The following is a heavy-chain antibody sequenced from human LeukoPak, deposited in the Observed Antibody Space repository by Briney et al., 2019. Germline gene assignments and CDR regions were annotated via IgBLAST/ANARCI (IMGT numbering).Heavy chain of an antibody. V-gene: IGHV3-15*01. J-gene: IGHJ6*02. CDR1: GFTFNNAW. CDR3: TTDREYCSSGTCYHNYYYYGMDV. D-gene: IGHD2-15*01. CDR2: IKSKIDGGTT. Sequence: GGSLRLSCAASGFTFNNAWMSWVRQAPGKGLEWVGLIKSKIDGGTTDYASHVKGRFSISRNDSKNTLYLEMTSLKTEDTAVYYCTTDREYCSSGTCYHNYYYYGMDVCGQGATGTVSS.